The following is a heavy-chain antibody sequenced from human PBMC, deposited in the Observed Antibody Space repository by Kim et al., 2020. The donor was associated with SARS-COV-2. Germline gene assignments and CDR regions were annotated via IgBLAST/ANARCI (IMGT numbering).Heavy chain of an antibody. CDR2: ISEGANSI. V-gene: IGHV3-48*03. J-gene: IGHJ4*02. CDR3: AREGQDFWDGGDS. Sequence: GGSLRLSCVGSGFIFRSHAMNWVRQAPGKGLEWVAYISEGANSIYYADSVRGRFTISRDNAQSSMYLQMDSLRVDDTAVYYCAREGQDFWDGGDSWGQGTLVTVSS. CDR1: GFIFRSHA. D-gene: IGHD3-3*01.